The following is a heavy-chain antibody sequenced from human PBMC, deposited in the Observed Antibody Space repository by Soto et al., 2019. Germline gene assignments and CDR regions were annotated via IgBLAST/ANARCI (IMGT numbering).Heavy chain of an antibody. CDR2: IYYSGST. D-gene: IGHD3-10*01. CDR3: ARSFGCLAWFDP. CDR1: GGSVSSGSYY. J-gene: IGHJ5*02. Sequence: PSQTLSLTCTVSGGSVSSGSYYWSWIRQPPGKGLEWIGYIYYSGSTNYNPSLKSRVTISVDTSKNQSSLKRSSVTAADTAVYYCARSFGCLAWFDPWGQGTLVTVSS. V-gene: IGHV4-61*01.